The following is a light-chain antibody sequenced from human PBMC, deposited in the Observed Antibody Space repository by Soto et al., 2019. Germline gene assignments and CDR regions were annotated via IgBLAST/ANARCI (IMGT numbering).Light chain of an antibody. CDR3: QQYGSSPPWT. V-gene: IGKV3-20*01. J-gene: IGKJ1*01. Sequence: MTQSPATLSVSPGERVTLSCRASQSVSSYLAWYQQKPGQAPRLLIYDASTRAAGIPDRFSGSGSGTDFTLTISRLEPEDFAVYYCQQYGSSPPWTFGQGTKVDIK. CDR2: DAS. CDR1: QSVSSY.